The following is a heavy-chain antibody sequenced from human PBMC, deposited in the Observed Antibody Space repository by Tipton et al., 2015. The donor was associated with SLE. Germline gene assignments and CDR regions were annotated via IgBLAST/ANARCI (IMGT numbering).Heavy chain of an antibody. CDR1: GFTFSSYA. D-gene: IGHD3-16*01. CDR3: ARAGTWGNCDY. CDR2: VDGGGGT. Sequence: SLRLSCAVSGFTFSSYAMHWVRQAPGKGLEWVAVVDGGGGTDYADSVRGRFTTSRDNSQNTLYLQTNSLSADDTAVYYCARAGTWGNCDYWGQGTLVTVSS. V-gene: IGHV3-30*14. J-gene: IGHJ4*02.